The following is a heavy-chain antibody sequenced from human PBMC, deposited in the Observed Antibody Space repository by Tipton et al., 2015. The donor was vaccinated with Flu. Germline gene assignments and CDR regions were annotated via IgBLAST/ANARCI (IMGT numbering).Heavy chain of an antibody. D-gene: IGHD3-10*01. CDR1: GGSISSGSYY. J-gene: IGHJ5*02. V-gene: IGHV4-61*02. Sequence: TLSLTCTVSGGSISSGSYYWSWIRQPAGKGLEWIGRIYTSGSTNYNPSLKSRVTRSVDTSKNQFSLKLSSVTAADTAVYYCARDLFGEKDWFDPWGQGTLVSVSS. CDR2: IYTSGST. CDR3: ARDLFGEKDWFDP.